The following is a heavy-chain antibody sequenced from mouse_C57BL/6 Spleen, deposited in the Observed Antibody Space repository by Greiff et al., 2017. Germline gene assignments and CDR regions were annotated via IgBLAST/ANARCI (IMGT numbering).Heavy chain of an antibody. J-gene: IGHJ2*01. CDR2: ISDGGSYT. Sequence: EVHLVESGGGLVKPGGSLKLSCAASGFTFSSYAMSWVRQTPEKRLEWVATISDGGSYTYYPDNVKGRFTISRDNAKNNLYLQMSHLKSEDTAMYYCARDRRDGYFLDYWGQGTTLTVSS. V-gene: IGHV5-4*01. D-gene: IGHD2-3*01. CDR3: ARDRRDGYFLDY. CDR1: GFTFSSYA.